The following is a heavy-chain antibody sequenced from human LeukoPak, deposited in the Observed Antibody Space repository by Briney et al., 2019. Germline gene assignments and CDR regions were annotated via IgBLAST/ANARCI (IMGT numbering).Heavy chain of an antibody. CDR2: INTNTGNP. CDR1: GYTFTSSS. V-gene: IGHV7-4-1*02. CDR3: ARPGSYGDYYAFDI. J-gene: IGHJ3*02. D-gene: IGHD4-17*01. Sequence: GASVKVSCKASGYTFTSSSMNWVRQAPGQGLEWAGWINTNTGNPTYAQGFTGRFVFSLDTSVSTAYLQISSLKAEDTAMYYCARPGSYGDYYAFDIWGQGTMVTVSS.